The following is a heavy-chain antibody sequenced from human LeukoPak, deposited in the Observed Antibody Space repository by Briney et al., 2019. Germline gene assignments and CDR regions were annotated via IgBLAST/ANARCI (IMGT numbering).Heavy chain of an antibody. CDR3: AKEVYCSSTSCYASNWFDP. CDR1: GCTFHDYA. D-gene: IGHD2-2*01. J-gene: IGHJ5*02. CDR2: ISGDGGST. Sequence: PGGSLRLSCAASGCTFHDYAMHWLRQAPGKGLEWVSLISGDGGSTYYADSVKGRFTISRDNSKNSLYLQMNSLRTEDTALYYCAKEVYCSSTSCYASNWFDPWGQGTLVTVSS. V-gene: IGHV3-43*02.